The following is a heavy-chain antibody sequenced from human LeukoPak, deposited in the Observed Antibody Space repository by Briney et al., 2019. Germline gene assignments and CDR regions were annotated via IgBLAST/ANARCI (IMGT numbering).Heavy chain of an antibody. Sequence: GGSLRLSCAASGFTFSDYYMSWIRQAPGKGLEWVSYISSSGSTIYYADSVKGRFTISRDNAKNSLYLQMNSLRAEDTAVYYWGRGRSSSGRGGAFGGVIVTGYWGQGTLVTVSS. CDR3: GRGRSSSGRGGAFGGVIVTGY. V-gene: IGHV3-11*01. J-gene: IGHJ4*02. D-gene: IGHD3-16*02. CDR1: GFTFSDYY. CDR2: ISSSGSTI.